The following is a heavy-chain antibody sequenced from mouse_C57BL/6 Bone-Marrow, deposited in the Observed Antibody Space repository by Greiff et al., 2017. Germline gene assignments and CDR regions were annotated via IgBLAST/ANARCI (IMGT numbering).Heavy chain of an antibody. J-gene: IGHJ1*03. CDR2: IYPGSGST. Sequence: VQLQQPGAELVKPGASVKMSFKASGYTFTSYWITWVKQRPGQGLEWIGDIYPGSGSTNYNEKFKSKATLTVDTSSSTAYMQLSSLTSEDSAVYYCARTYYSNYWYFDVWGTGTTVTVSS. CDR1: GYTFTSYW. D-gene: IGHD2-5*01. CDR3: ARTYYSNYWYFDV. V-gene: IGHV1-55*01.